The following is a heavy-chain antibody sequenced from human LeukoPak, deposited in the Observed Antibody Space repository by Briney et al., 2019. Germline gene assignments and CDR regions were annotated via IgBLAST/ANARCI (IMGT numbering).Heavy chain of an antibody. CDR1: GGSMSSDY. Sequence: SETLSLTCSVSGGSMSSDYWSWIRQSPGKGLEWIGRMFGNGGTNYSPSFQRRATMSVDTSTRRLSLRLDSVTAADTAVYYCARHVSGDYGNDAFDIWGQGTMVTVSS. CDR3: ARHVSGDYGNDAFDI. D-gene: IGHD4-17*01. V-gene: IGHV4-59*08. J-gene: IGHJ3*02. CDR2: MFGNGGT.